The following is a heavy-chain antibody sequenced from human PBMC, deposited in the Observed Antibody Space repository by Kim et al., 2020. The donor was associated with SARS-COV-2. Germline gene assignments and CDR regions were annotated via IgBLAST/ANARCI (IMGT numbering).Heavy chain of an antibody. CDR3: ARGVLRGFWSGYLY. CDR1: GGSFSGYY. J-gene: IGHJ4*02. V-gene: IGHV4-34*01. CDR2: INHSGST. D-gene: IGHD3-3*01. Sequence: SETLSLTCAVYGGSFSGYYWSWIRQPPGKGLEWIGEINHSGSTNYNPSLKSRVTISVGTSKNQFSLKLSSVTAADTAVYYCARGVLRGFWSGYLYWGQGTLVTVSS.